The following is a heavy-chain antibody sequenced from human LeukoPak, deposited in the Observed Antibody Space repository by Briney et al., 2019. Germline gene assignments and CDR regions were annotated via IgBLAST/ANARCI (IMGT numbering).Heavy chain of an antibody. Sequence: ASVKVSCKASGYTFTGYYMHWVRQAPGQGLEWMGRINPNSGGTNYAQKFQGWVAMTRDTSISTAYMELSRLRSDDTAVYYCARDRVGSQGFDPWGQGTLVTVSS. V-gene: IGHV1-2*04. CDR3: ARDRVGSQGFDP. CDR2: INPNSGGT. D-gene: IGHD1-26*01. J-gene: IGHJ5*02. CDR1: GYTFTGYY.